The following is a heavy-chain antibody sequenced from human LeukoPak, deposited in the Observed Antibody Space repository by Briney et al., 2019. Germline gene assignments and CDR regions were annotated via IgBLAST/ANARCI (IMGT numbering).Heavy chain of an antibody. D-gene: IGHD2-2*01. Sequence: SETLSLTCAVYGGSYSGYYWSWIRQPPGKGLEWIGEINHSGSTNYNPSLKSRVTISVDTSKNQFSLKLSSVTAADTAVYYCARRDCSSTSCYRVDYWGQGTTVTVSS. V-gene: IGHV4-34*01. CDR3: ARRDCSSTSCYRVDY. J-gene: IGHJ6*02. CDR1: GGSYSGYY. CDR2: INHSGST.